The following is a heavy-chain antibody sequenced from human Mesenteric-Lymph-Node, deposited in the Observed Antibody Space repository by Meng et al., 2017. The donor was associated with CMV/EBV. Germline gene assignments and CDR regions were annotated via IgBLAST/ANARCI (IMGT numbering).Heavy chain of an antibody. Sequence: GESLKISCAASGFTFSDYYMSWIRQAPGKGLEWVSYISSSGSTIYYADSVKGRFTISRDDAKNSLSLQMNSLRAEDAAVYYCARDSGENYFDYWGQGTLVTVSS. D-gene: IGHD3-16*01. CDR3: ARDSGENYFDY. CDR1: GFTFSDYY. J-gene: IGHJ4*02. V-gene: IGHV3-11*04. CDR2: ISSSGSTI.